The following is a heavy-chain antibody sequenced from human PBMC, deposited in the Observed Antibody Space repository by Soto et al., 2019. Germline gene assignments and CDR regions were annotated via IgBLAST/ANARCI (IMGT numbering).Heavy chain of an antibody. D-gene: IGHD3-3*01. CDR1: GYTFTSYD. CDR3: ARAPREWGFDY. J-gene: IGHJ4*02. CDR2: MNPNSGNT. V-gene: IGHV1-8*01. Sequence: QVQLVQSGADVKKPGASVKVSCKASGYTFTSYDINWVRRATGQGPEWMGWMNPNSGNTGYAQKFQGRVTMTRSTSISTAYMELSSLRSDDTAVYYCARAPREWGFDYWGPGTLVTVSS.